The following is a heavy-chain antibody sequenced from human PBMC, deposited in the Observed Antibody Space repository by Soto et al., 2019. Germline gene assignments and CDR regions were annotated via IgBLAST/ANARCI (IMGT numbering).Heavy chain of an antibody. CDR3: ARDREPYGMDV. Sequence: QVQLVQSGAEVKKPGASVKVSCKASGYTFTSYDVNWVRQATGQGLEWMGWMNPNSGNTAYAQKFQGRVTMTRNTSTSTAYMELSSLRSADTAVYYCARDREPYGMDVWGQGTTVTVSS. CDR2: MNPNSGNT. J-gene: IGHJ6*02. CDR1: GYTFTSYD. V-gene: IGHV1-8*01.